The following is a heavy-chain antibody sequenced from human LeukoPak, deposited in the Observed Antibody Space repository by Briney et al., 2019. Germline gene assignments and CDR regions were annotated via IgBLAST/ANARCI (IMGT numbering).Heavy chain of an antibody. Sequence: GGSLRLSCAASGFTFSSYAMSWARQAPGKGLEWVSAISGSGGSTYYADSVKGRFTISRDNSKNTLYLQMNSLRAEDTAVYYCAKIHTGYSSGWSLYYFDYWGQGTLVTVSS. J-gene: IGHJ4*02. V-gene: IGHV3-23*01. CDR3: AKIHTGYSSGWSLYYFDY. CDR2: ISGSGGST. CDR1: GFTFSSYA. D-gene: IGHD6-19*01.